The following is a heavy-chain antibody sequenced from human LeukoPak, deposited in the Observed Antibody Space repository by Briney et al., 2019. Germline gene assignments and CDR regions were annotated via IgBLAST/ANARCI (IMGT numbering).Heavy chain of an antibody. V-gene: IGHV3-48*03. CDR2: ISSLGTKI. CDR1: GFAFSSSE. D-gene: IGHD2-15*01. CDR3: AKEIVVGTSRYFDY. Sequence: GGSLRLSCIASGFAFSSSEMNWVRQAPGKGLEWVSYISSLGTKIYYADSGKGRFTISRDNSRNTLYLQLNRLRVGDPAVYFCAKEIVVGTSRYFDYWGQGTLVTVSS. J-gene: IGHJ4*02.